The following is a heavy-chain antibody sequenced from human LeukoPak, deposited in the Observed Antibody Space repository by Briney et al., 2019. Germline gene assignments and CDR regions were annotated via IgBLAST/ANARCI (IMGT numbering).Heavy chain of an antibody. J-gene: IGHJ2*01. Sequence: GASVKVSCKASGYTFTSYYMHWVRQAPGQGLEWMGIINPSGGSTSYAQKFQGRVTMTRDTSTSTVYMELSSLRSEDTAVYYCARVGASGYRYWYFVLWGRGTLVTVSS. CDR2: INPSGGST. CDR1: GYTFTSYY. CDR3: ARVGASGYRYWYFVL. D-gene: IGHD3-22*01. V-gene: IGHV1-46*01.